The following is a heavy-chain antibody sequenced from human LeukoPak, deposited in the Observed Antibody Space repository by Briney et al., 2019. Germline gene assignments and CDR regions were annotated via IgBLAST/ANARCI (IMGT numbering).Heavy chain of an antibody. J-gene: IGHJ4*02. Sequence: GASVKVSCKASGYTFTGYHMHWVRQAPGQGLEWMGRINPNSGGTNYAQKFQGRVTMTRDTSISTAYMELSRLRSDDTAVYYCASVSDYDSSGYRADYWGQGTLVTVSS. CDR1: GYTFTGYH. V-gene: IGHV1-2*06. CDR3: ASVSDYDSSGYRADY. CDR2: INPNSGGT. D-gene: IGHD3-22*01.